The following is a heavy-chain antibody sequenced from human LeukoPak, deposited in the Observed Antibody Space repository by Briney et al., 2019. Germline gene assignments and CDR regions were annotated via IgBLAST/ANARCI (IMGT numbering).Heavy chain of an antibody. J-gene: IGHJ5*02. CDR1: GFTVSSNY. CDR3: ARESLGSGSYYPA. Sequence: GGSLRLSCAASGFTVSSNYMSWVRQAPGKGLEWVSVIYSGGSTYYADSVKGRFTISRDNSKNTLSLQMNSLRAEDTAVYYCARESLGSGSYYPAWGQGTLVTVSS. D-gene: IGHD3-10*01. CDR2: IYSGGST. V-gene: IGHV3-66*01.